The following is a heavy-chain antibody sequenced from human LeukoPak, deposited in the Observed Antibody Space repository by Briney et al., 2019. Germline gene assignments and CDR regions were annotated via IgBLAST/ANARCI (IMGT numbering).Heavy chain of an antibody. D-gene: IGHD5-24*01. CDR2: TYYRSKWYN. J-gene: IGHJ3*01. Sequence: SQTLSLTCAISGDSVSGNSTAYNWIRQSPSRALEWLGRTYYRSKWYNDYAVSVKSRIIINPDTSKNQLSLQLKSVTPEDTAVYYCARGGQGDGYSADEAFDFWGQGTMVTVSS. V-gene: IGHV6-1*01. CDR3: ARGGQGDGYSADEAFDF. CDR1: GDSVSGNSTA.